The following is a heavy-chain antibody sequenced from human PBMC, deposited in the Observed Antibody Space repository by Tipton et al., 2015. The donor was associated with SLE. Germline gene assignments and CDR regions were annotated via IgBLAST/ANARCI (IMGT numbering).Heavy chain of an antibody. CDR3: ARHLGAARSPWYYFYGMDV. CDR2: IFYSGST. Sequence: TLSLTCTVSGGSLSNYYWNWIRQPPGKGLEWIGYIFYSGSTNYNPSLKSRVAISVDTSKNQFSLKLSSVTAADTAVYYCARHLGAARSPWYYFYGMDVWGQGTTVTVSS. CDR1: GGSLSNYY. V-gene: IGHV4-59*08. J-gene: IGHJ6*02. D-gene: IGHD6-6*01.